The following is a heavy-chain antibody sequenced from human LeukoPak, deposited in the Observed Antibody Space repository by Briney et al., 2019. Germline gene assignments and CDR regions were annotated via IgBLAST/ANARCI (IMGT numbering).Heavy chain of an antibody. V-gene: IGHV1-2*06. D-gene: IGHD6-13*01. J-gene: IGHJ4*02. CDR3: ARGPPYSSSWYY. CDR2: INPNSGGT. CDR1: GYTFTGYY. Sequence: ASVKVSCMASGYTFTGYYMHWVRQAPGQGLEWMGRINPNSGGTNYAQKFQGRVTMTRDTSISTAYMELSRLRSDDTAVYYCARGPPYSSSWYYWGQGTLVTVSS.